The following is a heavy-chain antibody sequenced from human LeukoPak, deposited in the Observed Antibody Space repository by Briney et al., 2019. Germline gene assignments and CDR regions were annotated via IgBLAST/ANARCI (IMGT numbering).Heavy chain of an antibody. CDR2: IYYSGST. Sequence: PSETLSLTCTVSGGSISSYYWSWIRQPPGKGLEWIGYIYYSGSTNYNPSLKSRVTISVDTSKNQFSLKLSSVTAADTAVYYCARGLASGAYYYMDVWGKGTTVTVSS. CDR3: ARGLASGAYYYMDV. D-gene: IGHD3-10*01. J-gene: IGHJ6*03. CDR1: GGSISSYY. V-gene: IGHV4-59*01.